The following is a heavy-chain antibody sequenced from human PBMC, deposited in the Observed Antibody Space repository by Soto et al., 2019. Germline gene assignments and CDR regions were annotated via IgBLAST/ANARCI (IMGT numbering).Heavy chain of an antibody. CDR3: ASEGPAPYYYYGMDV. CDR1: GYSFTTYG. Sequence: QVQLVQSRGEVKKPGASVKVSCKTSGYSFTTYGISWVRQAPGQGLEWMGWISGYNGNTNYAQKLKGKLTMTTDTSTSTAYMEMRSLTSDDTAVYYCASEGPAPYYYYGMDVGGQGSTVPVSS. CDR2: ISGYNGNT. V-gene: IGHV1-18*01. J-gene: IGHJ6*02.